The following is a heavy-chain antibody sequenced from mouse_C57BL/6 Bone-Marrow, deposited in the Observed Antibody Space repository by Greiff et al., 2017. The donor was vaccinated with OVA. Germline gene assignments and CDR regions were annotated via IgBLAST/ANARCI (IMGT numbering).Heavy chain of an antibody. CDR3: ARSAMVPYYAMDY. V-gene: IGHV3-1*01. CDR2: ISYSGST. D-gene: IGHD2-1*01. J-gene: IGHJ4*01. Sequence: VQLQQSGPGMVKPSQSLSLTCTVTGYSFTSCYDWHFLRHSPGNKLEWMGYISYSGSTNYNPPLKSRISITHDTTKNHFFLKLNPVTTEDTATYYCARSAMVPYYAMDYWGQGTSVTVAS. CDR1: GYSFTSCYD.